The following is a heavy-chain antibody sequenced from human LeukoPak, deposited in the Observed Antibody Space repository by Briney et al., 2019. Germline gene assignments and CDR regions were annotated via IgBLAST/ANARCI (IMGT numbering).Heavy chain of an antibody. CDR3: ARDQPYYDTLTGYYPDWYFDL. D-gene: IGHD3-9*01. V-gene: IGHV4-59*01. J-gene: IGHJ2*01. Sequence: SETLSLTCTVSGGSISSYYWSWLRQPPGKGLEWIGYIYYSGSTNYNPSLKSRVTISVDTSKNQFSLKLSSVTAADTAVYYCARDQPYYDTLTGYYPDWYFDLWGRGTLVTVSS. CDR2: IYYSGST. CDR1: GGSISSYY.